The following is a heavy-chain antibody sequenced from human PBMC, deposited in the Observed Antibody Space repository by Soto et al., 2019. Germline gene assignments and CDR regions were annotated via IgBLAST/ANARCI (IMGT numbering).Heavy chain of an antibody. Sequence: QVQLVQSGAELKKPGASVKVSCKASGYTFSNYDMNWVRQATGQGPEWIGWVNPNNGDTGYAQKFQGRVTLTQDISTTTDYMALTSLRSEDTAIYYCAKVSRKGSAIDFDYWGQGTLITVSS. CDR3: AKVSRKGSAIDFDY. J-gene: IGHJ4*02. CDR1: GYTFSNYD. V-gene: IGHV1-8*01. CDR2: VNPNNGDT. D-gene: IGHD3-10*01.